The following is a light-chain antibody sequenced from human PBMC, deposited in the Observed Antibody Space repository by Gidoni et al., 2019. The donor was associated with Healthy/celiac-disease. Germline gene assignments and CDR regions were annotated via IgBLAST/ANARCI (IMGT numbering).Light chain of an antibody. V-gene: IGLV1-40*01. CDR2: GNS. CDR3: QSYDSSLSGYV. J-gene: IGLJ1*01. Sequence: QSVLTQPPSVSGAPGQRVTISCTGSSSNIGAGYDVHWYQHLPGTAPKLLIYGNSNRPSGVPDRFSGSKSGTSASLAITWLQAEDEADYYCQSYDSSLSGYVFGTGTKVTVL. CDR1: SSNIGAGYD.